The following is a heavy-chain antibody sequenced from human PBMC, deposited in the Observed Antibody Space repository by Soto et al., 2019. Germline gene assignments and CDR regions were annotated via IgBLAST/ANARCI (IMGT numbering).Heavy chain of an antibody. CDR3: VRDGSKSLRDWFDP. CDR1: GGSISKFY. V-gene: IGHV4-4*07. Sequence: ETLSLTCNVSGGSISKFYWAWIRKTAGNGLEWMGRVYATGTTDYNPSLRSRVAMSVDISKKTFSLRLRSVTGADSGVYYCVRDGSKSLRDWFDPWGQGILVTVSS. CDR2: VYATGTT. J-gene: IGHJ5*02.